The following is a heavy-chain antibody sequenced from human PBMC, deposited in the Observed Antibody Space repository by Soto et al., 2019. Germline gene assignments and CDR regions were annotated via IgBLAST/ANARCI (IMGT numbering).Heavy chain of an antibody. D-gene: IGHD1-1*01. CDR1: GGSVSSGSYY. J-gene: IGHJ3*02. CDR3: ARGGGNSARDAFDI. V-gene: IGHV4-61*01. CDR2: MYYSGST. Sequence: ASETLSLTCTVSGGSVSSGSYYWSWIRQPPGKGLEWIGYMYYSGSTNYNPSLASRVGTSVDTPKNQFSLRLSSVTAADTAVYYCARGGGNSARDAFDIWGQGTTVTVSS.